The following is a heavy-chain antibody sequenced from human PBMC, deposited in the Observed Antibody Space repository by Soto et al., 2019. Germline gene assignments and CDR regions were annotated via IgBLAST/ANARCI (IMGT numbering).Heavy chain of an antibody. D-gene: IGHD2-15*01. J-gene: IGHJ4*02. CDR1: GFSFSVYH. CDR3: ARDSMFGSGRYYFDS. V-gene: IGHV3-48*02. CDR2: IDSRSSTI. Sequence: PGGSLRLSCATSGFSFSVYHMNWVRQAPGKGLEWVSYIDSRSSTIFYADSVRGRFTVSRDNAKNSLFLQMDSLRDEDTAVYFCARDSMFGSGRYYFDSWGQGALVTVS.